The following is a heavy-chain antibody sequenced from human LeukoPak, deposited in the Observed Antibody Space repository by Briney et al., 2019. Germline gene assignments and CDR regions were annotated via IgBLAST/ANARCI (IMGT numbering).Heavy chain of an antibody. CDR3: ATEGPITMVRGVI. CDR1: GGTFSSYA. V-gene: IGHV1-24*01. CDR2: FDPEDGET. J-gene: IGHJ4*02. D-gene: IGHD3-10*01. Sequence: GASVKVSCKASGGTFSSYAISWVRQAPGQGLEWMGGFDPEDGETIYAQKFQGRVTMTEDTSTDTAYMELSSLRSEDTAVYYCATEGPITMVRGVIRGQGTLVTVSS.